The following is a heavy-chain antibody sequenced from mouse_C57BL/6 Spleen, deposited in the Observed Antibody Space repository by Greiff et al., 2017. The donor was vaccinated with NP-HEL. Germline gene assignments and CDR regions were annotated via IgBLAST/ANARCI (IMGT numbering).Heavy chain of an antibody. CDR2: IRSKSSNYSQ. V-gene: IGHV10-3*01. CDR3: VRDGNGGAYYEY. CDR1: GFTFTTYA. J-gene: IGHJ2*01. D-gene: IGHD4-1*01. Sequence: EVHLVESGGGLVQPKGSLKLSCAASGFTFTTYAMHWVRPAPGKGLEWVARIRSKSSNYSQYYADSVKDRFTISRADSQSMLYLQMNNLKTEDTAMYYWVRDGNGGAYYEYGGKGTTLTVSS.